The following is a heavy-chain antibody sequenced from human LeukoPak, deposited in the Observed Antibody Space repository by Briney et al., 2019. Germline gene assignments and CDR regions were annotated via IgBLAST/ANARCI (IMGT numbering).Heavy chain of an antibody. CDR2: ISNSRSTI. CDR1: GFTFTIYS. V-gene: IGHV3-48*01. CDR3: ARVWGWGSGWYMDV. Sequence: PGGSLRLSCAASGFTFTIYSMNWVRQAPGKGLEWVSYISNSRSTIYYADSVKGRFTISRDNAKNSLDLQMNSLRAEDTAVYYCARVWGWGSGWYMDVWGKGTTVTVSS. D-gene: IGHD6-19*01. J-gene: IGHJ6*03.